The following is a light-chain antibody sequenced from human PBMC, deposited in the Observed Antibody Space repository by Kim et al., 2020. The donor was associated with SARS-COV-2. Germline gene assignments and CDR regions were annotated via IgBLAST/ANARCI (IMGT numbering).Light chain of an antibody. CDR2: NTS. V-gene: IGLV7-46*01. CDR3: LLSYSGAQPV. Sequence: QAVVTQEPSLTVSPGGTVTLTCGSSTGAVTSGHYPYWFQQKPGQAPRTLIYNTSNKHSWTPARFSGSLLGGKAALTLSGAQPEDEADYYCLLSYSGAQPVFGGGTKLTVL. J-gene: IGLJ3*02. CDR1: TGAVTSGHY.